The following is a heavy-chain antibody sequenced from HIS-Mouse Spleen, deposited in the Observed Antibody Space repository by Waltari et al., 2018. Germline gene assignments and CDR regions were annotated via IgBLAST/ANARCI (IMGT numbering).Heavy chain of an antibody. CDR3: ARRRSYFDY. CDR1: GFTLSSYV. CDR2: ISYDGRNK. J-gene: IGHJ4*02. Sequence: QVQLVESGGGVVQPGRSLRLSWAASGFTLSSYVMHWVRQAPGKGLEWVAVISYDGRNKYYADSVKGRFTISRDNSKNTLYLQMNSLRAEDTAVYYCARRRSYFDYWGQGTLVTVSS. V-gene: IGHV3-30*03.